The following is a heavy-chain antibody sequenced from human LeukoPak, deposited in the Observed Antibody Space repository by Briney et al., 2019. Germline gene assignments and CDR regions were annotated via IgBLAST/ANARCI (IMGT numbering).Heavy chain of an antibody. CDR2: IKSKTDGGTT. V-gene: IGHV3-15*01. Sequence: GGSLRLSCAASGFTFSNAWMSWVRQAPGKGLEWVGRIKSKTDGGTTDYAAPVKGRFTISRDDSKNTLYLQMNSLKTEDTAVYYCTTDPPYGWFGELREGLKMATITPLDYWGQGTLVTVSS. CDR1: GFTFSNAW. CDR3: TTDPPYGWFGELREGLKMATITPLDY. D-gene: IGHD5-24*01. J-gene: IGHJ4*02.